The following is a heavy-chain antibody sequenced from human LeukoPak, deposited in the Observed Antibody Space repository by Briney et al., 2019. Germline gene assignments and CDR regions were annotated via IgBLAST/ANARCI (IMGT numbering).Heavy chain of an antibody. V-gene: IGHV4-4*02. D-gene: IGHD3-10*01. Sequence: SGTLSLTCAVSGGSISSSNWWSWVRQPPGKGLEWIGEIYRSGSTNYNPSLKSRVTISVGTSKNQFSLKLSSVTAADTAVYYCARLRYYYGSGRWNSRPSYMDVWGKGTTVTISS. J-gene: IGHJ6*03. CDR2: IYRSGST. CDR1: GGSISSSNW. CDR3: ARLRYYYGSGRWNSRPSYMDV.